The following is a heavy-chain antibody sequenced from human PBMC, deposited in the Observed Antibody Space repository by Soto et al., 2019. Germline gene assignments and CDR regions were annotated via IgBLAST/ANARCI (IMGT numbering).Heavy chain of an antibody. D-gene: IGHD3-10*01. CDR1: GFTFSSYA. CDR2: ISSNGGST. Sequence: PGGSLRLSCAASGFTFSSYAMHWVRQAPGKGLEYVSAISSNGGSTYYADSVKGRFTISRDNSKNTLYLQMGSLRAEDMAVYYCARDLFPANPRRGPYIHYGMDVWGQGTTVTVSS. J-gene: IGHJ6*02. V-gene: IGHV3-64*02. CDR3: ARDLFPANPRRGPYIHYGMDV.